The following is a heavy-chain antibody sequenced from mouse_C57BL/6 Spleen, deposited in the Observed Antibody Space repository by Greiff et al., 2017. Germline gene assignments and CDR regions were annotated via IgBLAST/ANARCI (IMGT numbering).Heavy chain of an antibody. CDR3: ARHARRWYDYDKTYWYFDV. Sequence: QVQLQQSGAELVKPGASVKLSCKASGYTFTEYTIHWVKQRSGQGLEWIGWFYPGSGSIKYNEKFKDKATLTADKSSSTVYMELSRLTAEDSAVYFCARHARRWYDYDKTYWYFDVWGTGTTVTVSS. V-gene: IGHV1-62-2*01. J-gene: IGHJ1*03. CDR1: GYTFTEYT. D-gene: IGHD2-4*01. CDR2: FYPGSGSI.